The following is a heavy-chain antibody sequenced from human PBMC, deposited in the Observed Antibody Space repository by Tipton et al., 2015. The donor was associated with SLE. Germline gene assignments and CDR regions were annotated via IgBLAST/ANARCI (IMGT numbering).Heavy chain of an antibody. J-gene: IGHJ3*02. CDR3: ASNVVAGDAFDI. CDR2: IYYSGST. V-gene: IGHV4-31*11. D-gene: IGHD2-21*01. Sequence: TLSLTCAVSGYSISSGGYYWSWIRQHPGKGLEWIGYIYYSGSTYYNPSLKSRVTISVDTSKNQFSLKLSSVTAADTAVYYCASNVVAGDAFDIWGQGTMVTVSS. CDR1: GYSISSGGYY.